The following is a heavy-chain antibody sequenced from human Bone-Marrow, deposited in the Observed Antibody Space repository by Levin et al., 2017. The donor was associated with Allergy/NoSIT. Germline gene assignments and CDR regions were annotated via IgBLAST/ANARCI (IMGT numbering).Heavy chain of an antibody. CDR2: ISSSGHLI. CDR3: ARDLVYYGLQAYSMSYGMDV. D-gene: IGHD3-10*01. Sequence: GGSLRLSCVASGFTFSNSEFNWVRQAPGKGLEWISYISSSGHLIHYADSVKGRFTLSRDDAKRSLYLQMNSLRAEDTAVYYCARDLVYYGLQAYSMSYGMDVWGQGTTVTVSS. J-gene: IGHJ6*02. V-gene: IGHV3-48*03. CDR1: GFTFSNSE.